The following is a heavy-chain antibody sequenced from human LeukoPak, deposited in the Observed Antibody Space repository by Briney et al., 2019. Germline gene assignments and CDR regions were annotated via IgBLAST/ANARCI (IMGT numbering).Heavy chain of an antibody. CDR2: ISGSGGNT. J-gene: IGHJ4*02. CDR3: AKDSVPYYYGSGSYPDY. V-gene: IGHV3-23*01. CDR1: GFSFNNAW. Sequence: GGSLRLSCTPSGTASGFSFNNAWMNWVRQAPGKGLEWVSVISGSGGNTYYADSVKGRFTISRDNSKNTLYLQMNSLRAEDTAVYYCAKDSVPYYYGSGSYPDYWGQGTLVTVSS. D-gene: IGHD3-10*01.